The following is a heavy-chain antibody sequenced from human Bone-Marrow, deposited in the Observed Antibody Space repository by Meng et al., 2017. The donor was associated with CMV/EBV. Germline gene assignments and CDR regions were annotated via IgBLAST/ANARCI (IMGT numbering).Heavy chain of an antibody. CDR1: GFTFSSYA. V-gene: IGHV3-20*03. J-gene: IGHJ3*02. Sequence: GGSLRLSFAAAGFTFSSYAMSWVRQAPGKGREWVSGMNWNGGSTGYADSVKGRFTISRDNAKNSLYLQMNSLRAEDTALYYCARDLSNYFDIWGQGTMVTVSS. D-gene: IGHD4/OR15-4a*01. CDR3: ARDLSNYFDI. CDR2: MNWNGGST.